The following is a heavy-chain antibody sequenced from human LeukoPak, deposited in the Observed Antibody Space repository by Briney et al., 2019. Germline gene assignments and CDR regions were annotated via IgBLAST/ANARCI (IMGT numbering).Heavy chain of an antibody. Sequence: PGGSLRLSCAASGFTFSSYAMSWVRQAPGKGLEWVSAISGSGGSTYYADSVKGRFTISRDNSKNTLYLQMNSLRAEDTAVYYCAKALPLDDSSGYDFLAFDYWGQGTLVTVSS. V-gene: IGHV3-23*01. CDR3: AKALPLDDSSGYDFLAFDY. D-gene: IGHD3-22*01. CDR1: GFTFSSYA. J-gene: IGHJ4*02. CDR2: ISGSGGST.